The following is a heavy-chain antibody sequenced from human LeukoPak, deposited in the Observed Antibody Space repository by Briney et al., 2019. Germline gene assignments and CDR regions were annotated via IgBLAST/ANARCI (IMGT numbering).Heavy chain of an antibody. D-gene: IGHD1-7*01. CDR1: GFTFSSYS. V-gene: IGHV3-21*01. Sequence: GGSLRLSCAASGFTFSSYSMNWVRQAPGKGLEWVSSISSSSSYIYYADSVKGRFTISRDNAKNSLYLQMNSLRAEDTAVYYCARGESGELDFDFWAREPWSPSPQ. CDR3: ARGESGELDFDF. CDR2: ISSSSSYI. J-gene: IGHJ4*02.